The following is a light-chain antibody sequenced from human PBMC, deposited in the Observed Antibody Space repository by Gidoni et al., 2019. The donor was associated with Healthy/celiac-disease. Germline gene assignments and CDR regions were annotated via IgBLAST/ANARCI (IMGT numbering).Light chain of an antibody. Sequence: DIQLTQSPSFLSASVGDRVTITCRASQGISSYLAWYQQKPGKAPKLLIYAASTLQSGVPSRFSGSGSGTEVTLTISSLQPEDFATYYCQQPNSYPLTFGGGTKVEIK. CDR1: QGISSY. CDR3: QQPNSYPLT. CDR2: AAS. J-gene: IGKJ4*01. V-gene: IGKV1-9*01.